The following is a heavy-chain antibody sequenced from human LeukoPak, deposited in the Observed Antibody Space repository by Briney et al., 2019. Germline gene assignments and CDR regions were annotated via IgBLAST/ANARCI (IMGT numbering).Heavy chain of an antibody. J-gene: IGHJ4*02. D-gene: IGHD1-26*01. V-gene: IGHV1-18*01. Sequence: GASVKVSRKASGYTFTSYGISWVRQAPGQGLEWMGWISAYNGNTNYAQKLQGRVTMTTDTSTSTAYMELRSLRSDDTAVYYCARDLLLVGASVFDYWGQGTLVTVSS. CDR2: ISAYNGNT. CDR3: ARDLLLVGASVFDY. CDR1: GYTFTSYG.